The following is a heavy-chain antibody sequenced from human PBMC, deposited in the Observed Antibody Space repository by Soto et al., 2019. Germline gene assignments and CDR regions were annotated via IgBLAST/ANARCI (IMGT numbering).Heavy chain of an antibody. CDR3: ARDRGYTSGSYGGAFDF. V-gene: IGHV3-48*03. CDR2: ISSSGTST. J-gene: IGHJ4*02. CDR1: RFTFSRYE. Sequence: VGSLRLSCAASRFTFSRYEMNWVCQAPGKGLEWVASISSSGTSTYYADSVKGRFSISRDNDKNSVYLAMNSLRVDDTAVYYCARDRGYTSGSYGGAFDFWGQGTLVTVSS. D-gene: IGHD6-19*01.